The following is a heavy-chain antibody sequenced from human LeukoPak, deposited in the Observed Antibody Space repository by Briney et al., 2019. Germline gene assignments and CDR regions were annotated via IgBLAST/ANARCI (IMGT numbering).Heavy chain of an antibody. CDR2: IWYDGSNK. Sequence: GGSLRLSCAASGFTFSSYGVHWVRQAPGKGLEWVAVIWYDGSNKYYADSVKGRFTISRDNSKNTLYLQMNSLRAEDTAVYYCAKLGDDYSSWFDPWGQGTLVTVSS. V-gene: IGHV3-33*06. CDR3: AKLGDDYSSWFDP. CDR1: GFTFSSYG. D-gene: IGHD4-11*01. J-gene: IGHJ5*02.